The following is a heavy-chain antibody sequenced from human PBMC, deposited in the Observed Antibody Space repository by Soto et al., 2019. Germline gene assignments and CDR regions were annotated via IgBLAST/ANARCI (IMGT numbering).Heavy chain of an antibody. CDR1: GFNFSSYA. V-gene: IGHV3-23*01. J-gene: IGHJ6*02. D-gene: IGHD3-10*01. Sequence: EVQLLESGGGVVQPGGSLRVSCAASGFNFSSYAMNWVRQAPGMGLEWVATVIASGGTTYYADSVKGRFTISRDNSKNTLYLQMNSLRAEDTAVYFCSKDISADLFPYYYYGMDVWGQGTTVTVSS. CDR3: SKDISADLFPYYYYGMDV. CDR2: VIASGGTT.